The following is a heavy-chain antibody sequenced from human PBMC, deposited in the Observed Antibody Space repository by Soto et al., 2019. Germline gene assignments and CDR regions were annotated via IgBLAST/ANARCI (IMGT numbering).Heavy chain of an antibody. J-gene: IGHJ4*02. V-gene: IGHV3-23*01. Sequence: EVQLLESGGGLVQPGGSLRLSCAASGFTFSSYAMSWVRQAPGKGLEWVSAISGSGGSTYYADSVKGRFTISRDNSKNALYLHMNRLRTEDTAVYYCTKDLNAPNWNCSPTRRGFDYWGQGTLVSVAA. CDR2: ISGSGGST. CDR3: TKDLNAPNWNCSPTRRGFDY. CDR1: GFTFSSYA. D-gene: IGHD1-7*01.